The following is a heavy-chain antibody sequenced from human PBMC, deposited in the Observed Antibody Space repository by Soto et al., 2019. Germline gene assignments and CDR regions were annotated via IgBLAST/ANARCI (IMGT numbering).Heavy chain of an antibody. Sequence: SETLSLTCAVYGGSFSGYYWGWIRQPPGKGLEWIGEINHSGSTNYNPSLKSRVTISVDTSKNQFSLKLSSVTAADTAVYYCARDKVLLWFGGFSGMDVWGQGTTVTVSS. CDR2: INHSGST. CDR3: ARDKVLLWFGGFSGMDV. D-gene: IGHD3-10*01. CDR1: GGSFSGYY. J-gene: IGHJ6*02. V-gene: IGHV4-34*01.